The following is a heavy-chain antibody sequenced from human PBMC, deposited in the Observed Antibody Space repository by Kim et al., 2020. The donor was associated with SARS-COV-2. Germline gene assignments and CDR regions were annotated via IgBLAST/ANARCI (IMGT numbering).Heavy chain of an antibody. Sequence: SRGTKNYADSGKGRLTVSRDNARTSLSVQMNSLRDEDTAVYHCATGGVGYWGQGTLVTVSS. CDR3: ATGGVGY. V-gene: IGHV3-48*02. CDR2: SRGTK. D-gene: IGHD2-8*01. J-gene: IGHJ4*02.